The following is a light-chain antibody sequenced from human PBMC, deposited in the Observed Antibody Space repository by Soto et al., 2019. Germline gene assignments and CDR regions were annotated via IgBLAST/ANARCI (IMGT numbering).Light chain of an antibody. J-gene: IGLJ2*01. Sequence: QSVLTQSPSASASLGASVKLTCTLSSGHSNYAIAWHQQQPEKGPRYLMKLNSDGSHSKGHGIPNRFSGSSSGAERNLTIASLQAEDEADYYCESWGTGIVICGGGTKLTVL. CDR2: LNSDGSH. CDR3: ESWGTGIVI. CDR1: SGHSNYA. V-gene: IGLV4-69*01.